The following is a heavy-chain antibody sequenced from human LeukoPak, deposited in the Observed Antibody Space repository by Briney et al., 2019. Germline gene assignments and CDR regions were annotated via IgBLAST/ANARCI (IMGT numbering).Heavy chain of an antibody. CDR2: INPNSGGT. J-gene: IGHJ4*02. CDR1: GYTFTGYY. V-gene: IGHV1-2*02. D-gene: IGHD3-22*01. Sequence: ASVKASCKASGYTFTGYYMHWVRQAPGQGLEWMGWINPNSGGTNYAQKFQGRVTMTRDTSISTAYMELSRLRSDDTAVYYCARDHDSSGYYLIFDYWGQGTLVTVSS. CDR3: ARDHDSSGYYLIFDY.